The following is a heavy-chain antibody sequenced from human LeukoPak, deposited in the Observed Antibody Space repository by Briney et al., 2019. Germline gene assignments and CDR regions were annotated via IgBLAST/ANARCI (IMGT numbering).Heavy chain of an antibody. Sequence: ASVKVSCKASGYTFTSYYMHWVRQAPGQGLEWMGIINPSGGSTSYAQKFQGRVTMTRDTSTSTVYMELSSLRSEDTAAYYCARVRLGELSLGGPFDYWGQGTLVTVSS. V-gene: IGHV1-46*01. D-gene: IGHD3-16*02. CDR1: GYTFTSYY. CDR3: ARVRLGELSLGGPFDY. CDR2: INPSGGST. J-gene: IGHJ4*02.